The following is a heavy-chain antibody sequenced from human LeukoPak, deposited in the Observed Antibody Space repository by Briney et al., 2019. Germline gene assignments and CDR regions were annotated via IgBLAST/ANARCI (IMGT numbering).Heavy chain of an antibody. CDR3: ARAKPKNMVRGLIMRRESRYYFDY. Sequence: PGGSLRLSCVASGFTFDDFAMSWVRQTPGKGLEWVSYIGSRSDTIHYADSVKGRFTISRDNAENSLYLQMNSLRAEDTAVYYCARAKPKNMVRGLIMRRESRYYFDYWGQGTLVTVFS. CDR1: GFTFDDFA. J-gene: IGHJ4*02. CDR2: IGSRSDTI. V-gene: IGHV3-48*01. D-gene: IGHD3-10*01.